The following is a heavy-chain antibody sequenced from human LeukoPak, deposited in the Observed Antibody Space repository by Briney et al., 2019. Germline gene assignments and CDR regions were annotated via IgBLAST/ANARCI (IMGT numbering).Heavy chain of an antibody. D-gene: IGHD4-23*01. CDR3: AKVKKASYYGLDV. CDR1: GFTFSSYG. CDR2: ISYDGSNK. J-gene: IGHJ6*02. V-gene: IGHV3-30*18. Sequence: PGGSLRLSCAASGFTFSSYGMHWVRQAPGKGLEWVAVISYDGSNKYYADSVKGRFTISRDNSKNTLYLQMNSLRAEDTAVYYCAKVKKASYYGLDVWGQGTTVTVSS.